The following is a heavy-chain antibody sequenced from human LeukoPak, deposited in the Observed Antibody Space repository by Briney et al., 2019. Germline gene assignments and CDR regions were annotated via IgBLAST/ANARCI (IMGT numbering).Heavy chain of an antibody. CDR1: GGSISSSSCY. Sequence: TSETLSLTCTVSGGSISSSSCYWGWIRQPPGKGLEWIGSIYYSGSTYYNPSLKSRVTISVDTSKNQFSLKLSSVTAADTAVYYCARFDYGDYAPPGYFDYWGQGTLVTVSS. CDR2: IYYSGST. CDR3: ARFDYGDYAPPGYFDY. J-gene: IGHJ4*02. D-gene: IGHD4-17*01. V-gene: IGHV4-39*01.